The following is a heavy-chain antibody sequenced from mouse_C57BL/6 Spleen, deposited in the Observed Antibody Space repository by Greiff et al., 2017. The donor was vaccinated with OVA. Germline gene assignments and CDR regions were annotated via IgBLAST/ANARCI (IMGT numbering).Heavy chain of an antibody. CDR2: IDPSDSET. CDR3: ARGGGNYVAWFAY. J-gene: IGHJ3*01. D-gene: IGHD2-1*01. V-gene: IGHV1-52*01. CDR1: GYTFTSYW. Sequence: QVQLKQPGAELVRPGSSVKLSCKASGYTFTSYWMHWVKQRPIQGLEWIGNIDPSDSETHYNQKFKDKATLTVDKSSSTAYMQLSSLTSEDSAVYYCARGGGNYVAWFAYWGQGTLVTVSA.